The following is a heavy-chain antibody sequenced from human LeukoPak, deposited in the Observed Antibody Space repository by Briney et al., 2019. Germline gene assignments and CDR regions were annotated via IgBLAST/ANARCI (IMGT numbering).Heavy chain of an antibody. Sequence: GGSLRLSCAASGFTFSGSAMHWVRHASGKGLEWVGRIRSKANSCATADAASVKDRCIISRDDKKKTAYLQMNSLISEDAAVYYCTSVSGGSDVDYWGQGTLVTVSS. CDR3: TSVSGGSDVDY. V-gene: IGHV3-73*01. D-gene: IGHD5-12*01. CDR2: IRSKANSCAT. CDR1: GFTFSGSA. J-gene: IGHJ4*02.